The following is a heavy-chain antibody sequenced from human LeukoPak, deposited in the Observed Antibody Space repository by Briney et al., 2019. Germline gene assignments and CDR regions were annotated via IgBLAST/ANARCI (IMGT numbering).Heavy chain of an antibody. Sequence: SGTLSLTCAVSGGSISSSNWWSWVRQPPGKGLEWIGEIYHSGSTNYNPSLKSRLTISVDKSKNQFSLKLSSVTAADTAVYYCARDRWGYYGSGSYYAVWYFDLWGRGTLVTVSS. V-gene: IGHV4-4*02. CDR1: GGSISSSNW. CDR3: ARDRWGYYGSGSYYAVWYFDL. D-gene: IGHD3-10*01. CDR2: IYHSGST. J-gene: IGHJ2*01.